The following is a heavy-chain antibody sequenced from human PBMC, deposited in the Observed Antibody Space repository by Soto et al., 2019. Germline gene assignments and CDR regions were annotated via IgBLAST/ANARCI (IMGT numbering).Heavy chain of an antibody. CDR1: GYSFTNSG. D-gene: IGHD3-16*01. CDR2: MNPGSGDT. V-gene: IGHV1-8*01. J-gene: IGHJ5*02. Sequence: GPSVKVSCKASGYSFTNSGVSWVRQATGQGHEWMGWMNPGSGDTGYAEKFQGRVTMTREISIATAYMELSSLRSDDTAIYYFARTAPFGALNWFVPWSRGTRVAV. CDR3: ARTAPFGALNWFVP.